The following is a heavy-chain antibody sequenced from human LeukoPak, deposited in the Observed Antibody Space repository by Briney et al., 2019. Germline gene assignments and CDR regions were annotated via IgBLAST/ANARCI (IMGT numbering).Heavy chain of an antibody. V-gene: IGHV4-61*02. CDR2: IYPSGNT. CDR3: ARDGVVTMELDY. J-gene: IGHJ4*02. Sequence: SQTLSLTCNVSGDSISSSRHYWSWIRQPAGKGLEWIGRIYPSGNTNYNPSLKSRVTISLDTSKNQFPLTLRSVTAADTAVYYCARDGVVTMELDYWGQGTLVTVSS. CDR1: GDSISSSRHY. D-gene: IGHD3-3*01.